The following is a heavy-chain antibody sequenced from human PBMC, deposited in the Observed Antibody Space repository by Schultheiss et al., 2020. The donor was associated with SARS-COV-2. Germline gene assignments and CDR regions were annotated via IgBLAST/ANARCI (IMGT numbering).Heavy chain of an antibody. CDR1: GGSFSGYY. CDR2: INHSGST. J-gene: IGHJ4*02. D-gene: IGHD3-10*01. V-gene: IGHV4-34*01. CDR3: ARGARVDY. Sequence: LETLSLTCAVYGGSFSGYYWSWIRQPPGKGLEWIGEINHSGSTNYNPSLKSRVTISVDTSKNQFSLKLSSVTAADTAVYYCARGARVDYWGQGTLVTVSS.